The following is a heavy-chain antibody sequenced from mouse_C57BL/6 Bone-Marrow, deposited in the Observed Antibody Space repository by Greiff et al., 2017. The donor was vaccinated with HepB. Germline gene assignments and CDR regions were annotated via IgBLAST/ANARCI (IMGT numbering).Heavy chain of an antibody. Sequence: QVQLKQPGAELVRPGSSVKLSCKASGYTFTSYWMHWVKQRPIQGLEWIGNIDPYDSETHYNQKFKDKATLTVDKSSSTAYMKLSSLTSEDSAVYYCARRGEDYYGNCWFAYWGQGTLVTVSA. CDR1: GYTFTSYW. CDR3: ARRGEDYYGNCWFAY. D-gene: IGHD2-1*01. CDR2: IDPYDSET. V-gene: IGHV1-52*01. J-gene: IGHJ3*01.